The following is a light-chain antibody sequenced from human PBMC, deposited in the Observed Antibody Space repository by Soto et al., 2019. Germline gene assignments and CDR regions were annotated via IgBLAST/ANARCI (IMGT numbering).Light chain of an antibody. Sequence: NFMLTQPHSVSESPGKTVTISCTRSSGSIASNYVQWYQQRPGCAPTTVIYEDNQRPSGVPDRFSGSIDSSSNSASLTISGLKTEDEADYYCQSYDSSNQVFGGGTKVTVL. CDR1: SGSIASNY. J-gene: IGLJ3*02. V-gene: IGLV6-57*03. CDR2: EDN. CDR3: QSYDSSNQV.